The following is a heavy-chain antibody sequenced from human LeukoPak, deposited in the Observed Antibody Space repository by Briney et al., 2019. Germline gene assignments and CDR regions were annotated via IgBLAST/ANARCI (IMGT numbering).Heavy chain of an antibody. CDR2: ISSSGSSI. J-gene: IGHJ6*04. CDR1: GFTFSTYE. V-gene: IGHV3-48*03. D-gene: IGHD2-15*01. CDR3: ARGLVVAATPPYSYYGMDV. Sequence: GGSLRLSCAASGFTFSTYEMNWVRQAPGKELEWLSYISSSGSSIYSADSVKGRFTISRDNAKNSLYLQMNSLRAEDTAVYYCARGLVVAATPPYSYYGMDVWGKGTTVTVSS.